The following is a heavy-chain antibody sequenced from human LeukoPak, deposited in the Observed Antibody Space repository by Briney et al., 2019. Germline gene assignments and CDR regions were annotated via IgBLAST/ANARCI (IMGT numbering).Heavy chain of an antibody. D-gene: IGHD5-12*01. Sequence: PSETLSLSPALPGGSISSSIWCWIRAPPERGLWWVGYIYYTRSTNPNPSHKSRVTISVDTSKNQSSLKLSSVTATDTAVYYCARVVYSGYDFQCAMDVWGKGTTVTVSS. J-gene: IGHJ6*03. V-gene: IGHV4-59*01. CDR2: IYYTRST. CDR1: GGSISSSI. CDR3: ARVVYSGYDFQCAMDV.